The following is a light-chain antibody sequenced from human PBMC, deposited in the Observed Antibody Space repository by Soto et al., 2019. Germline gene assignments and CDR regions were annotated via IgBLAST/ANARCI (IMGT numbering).Light chain of an antibody. CDR3: SSYAGSNSLNVV. Sequence: QSVLTQPPSASGSPGQSVTISCTGTSSDVGGYDYVSWFQQHPDKAPKLMIYEVTKRPSGVPGRFSGSKSGDTASLTVSGLQAEDEADYFCSSYAGSNSLNVVFGGGTKLTVL. J-gene: IGLJ2*01. CDR1: SSDVGGYDY. CDR2: EVT. V-gene: IGLV2-8*01.